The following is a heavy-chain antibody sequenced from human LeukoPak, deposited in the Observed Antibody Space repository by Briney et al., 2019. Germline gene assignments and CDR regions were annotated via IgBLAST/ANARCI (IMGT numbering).Heavy chain of an antibody. CDR1: GYTFTSYD. D-gene: IGHD6-6*01. CDR2: MNPNSGNT. J-gene: IGHJ5*02. V-gene: IGHV1-8*01. CDR3: ARGQLGAARPLWFDP. Sequence: GASVKVSCKASGYTFTSYDINWVRQATGQGLEWMGWMNPNSGNTGYAQKFQGRVTMTRNTSISTAYMELSSLRSKDTAVYYCARGQLGAARPLWFDPWGQGTLVTVSS.